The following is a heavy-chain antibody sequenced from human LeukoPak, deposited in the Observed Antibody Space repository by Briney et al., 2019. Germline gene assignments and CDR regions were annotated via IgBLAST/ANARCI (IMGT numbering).Heavy chain of an antibody. V-gene: IGHV3-30*02. J-gene: IGHJ4*02. CDR1: GFTFSSYG. CDR2: IRYDGSNK. Sequence: GGSLRLSCAASGFTFSSYGMHWVRQAPGKGLEWVAFIRYDGSNKYYADSVKGRFTISRDNSKNTLYLQMNSLRAEDTAVYYCAKLQIQLWAPSPFDYWGQGTLVTVYS. CDR3: AKLQIQLWAPSPFDY. D-gene: IGHD5-18*01.